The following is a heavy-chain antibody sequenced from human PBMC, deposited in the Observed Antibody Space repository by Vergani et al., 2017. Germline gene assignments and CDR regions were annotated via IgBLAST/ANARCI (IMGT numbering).Heavy chain of an antibody. CDR1: GGSISSYY. J-gene: IGHJ6*03. CDR3: AVGAGSFVFSYYYYYMDV. CDR2: IYYSGST. Sequence: QVQLQESGPGLVKPSETLSLTCTVSGGSISSYYWSWIRQPPGKGLEWIGYIYYSGSTNYNPSLKSRGTISVDTSKNQFSLKLSSVTAADTAVYYCAVGAGSFVFSYYYYYMDVWGKGTTVTVSS. V-gene: IGHV4-59*08. D-gene: IGHD3-10*01.